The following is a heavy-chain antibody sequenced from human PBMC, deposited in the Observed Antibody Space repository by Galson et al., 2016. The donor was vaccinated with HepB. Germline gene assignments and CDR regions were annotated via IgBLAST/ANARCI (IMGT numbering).Heavy chain of an antibody. CDR2: LSASGAAT. CDR1: GFSFATYS. V-gene: IGHV3-23*01. D-gene: IGHD6-19*01. J-gene: IGHJ4*02. CDR3: ARALGTSGRYYFDY. Sequence: SLRLSCAASGFSFATYSMSWVRQAPGKGLEWVSGLSASGAATFYADSVRGRFTISRDNSKNTLFLQMSSLRAEDTAFYYCARALGTSGRYYFDYWGQGTLVAVSS.